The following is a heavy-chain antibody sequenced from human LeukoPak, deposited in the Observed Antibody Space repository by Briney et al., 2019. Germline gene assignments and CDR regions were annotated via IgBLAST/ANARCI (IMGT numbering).Heavy chain of an antibody. D-gene: IGHD3-3*01. CDR2: IYHSGST. CDR3: ARGSTYYDFWSGYR. Sequence: SETLSLTCAVYGGSFSGYYWSWIRQPPGKGLEWIGEIYHSGSTNYNPSLKSRVTISVDTSKNQFSLKLSSVTAADTAVYYCARGSTYYDFWSGYRGGQGTLVTVSS. V-gene: IGHV4-34*01. J-gene: IGHJ4*02. CDR1: GGSFSGYY.